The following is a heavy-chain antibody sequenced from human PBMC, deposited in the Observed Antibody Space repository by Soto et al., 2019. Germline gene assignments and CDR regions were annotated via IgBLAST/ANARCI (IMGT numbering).Heavy chain of an antibody. CDR3: ARNRTVTRLRRYYYYMDV. V-gene: IGHV3-48*01. D-gene: IGHD4-17*01. CDR2: ISSSSSTI. CDR1: GFTFSSYS. J-gene: IGHJ6*03. Sequence: GGSLRLSCAASGFTFSSYSMNWVRQAPGKGLEWVSYISSSSSTIYYADSVKGRFTISRDNAKNSLYLQMNSLRAEDTAVYYCARNRTVTRLRRYYYYMDVWGKGTTVTVSS.